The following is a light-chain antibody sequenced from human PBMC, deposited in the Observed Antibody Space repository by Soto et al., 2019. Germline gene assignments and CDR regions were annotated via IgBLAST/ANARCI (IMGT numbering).Light chain of an antibody. J-gene: IGKJ1*01. Sequence: DIQMTQSPSSLSASVGDRVTITCQASQDSSNYLNWYQQKPGKAPKLLIYDASNLETGVPSRFSGSGSGTDFAFTISSLQPEDIATYYCQQYDNLPWTFGQGTKAEIK. CDR3: QQYDNLPWT. CDR2: DAS. CDR1: QDSSNY. V-gene: IGKV1-33*01.